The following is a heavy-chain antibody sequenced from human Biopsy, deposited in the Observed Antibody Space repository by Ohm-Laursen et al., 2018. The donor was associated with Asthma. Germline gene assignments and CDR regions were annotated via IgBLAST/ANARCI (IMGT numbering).Heavy chain of an antibody. CDR2: MSYSEST. CDR1: GGSVSSGNYY. V-gene: IGHV4-61*01. D-gene: IGHD2-15*01. CDR3: ARVPTTLRYFDL. Sequence: SQTLSLICTVSGGSVSSGNYYWSWIRQPPGKGLAWVCYMSYSESTDYNPSLKSRLTISMDTSKNQFSLKLSSVTAADTAVYYCARVPTTLRYFDLWGRGTLVTVSS. J-gene: IGHJ2*01.